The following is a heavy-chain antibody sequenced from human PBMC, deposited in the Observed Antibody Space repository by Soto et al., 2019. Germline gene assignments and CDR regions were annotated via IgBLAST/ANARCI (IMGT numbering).Heavy chain of an antibody. CDR3: AHRNYDILTGPNAFDI. J-gene: IGHJ3*02. D-gene: IGHD3-9*01. CDR1: GFSLSTSGEG. V-gene: IGHV2-5*02. Sequence: SGPTLVNPTQTLTLTCTFSGFSLSTSGEGVGWIRQPPGKALEWLALIYWDDDKRYSPSLKSRLTITKDTSKNQVVLTMTNMDPVDTATYYCAHRNYDILTGPNAFDIWGQGTMVTVSS. CDR2: IYWDDDK.